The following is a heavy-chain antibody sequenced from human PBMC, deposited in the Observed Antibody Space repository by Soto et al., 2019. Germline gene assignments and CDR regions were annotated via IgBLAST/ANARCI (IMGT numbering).Heavy chain of an antibody. Sequence: GGSLRLSCAASGFTFSSYSMNWVRQAPGKGLEWVSYISSSSSTIYYADSVKGRFTISRDNAKNSLYLQMNSLRDEDTAVYYCARDLVILSFGGGSGRPVGFDYWGQGTLVTVSS. CDR1: GFTFSSYS. V-gene: IGHV3-48*02. CDR3: ARDLVILSFGGGSGRPVGFDY. CDR2: ISSSSSTI. D-gene: IGHD3-16*01. J-gene: IGHJ4*02.